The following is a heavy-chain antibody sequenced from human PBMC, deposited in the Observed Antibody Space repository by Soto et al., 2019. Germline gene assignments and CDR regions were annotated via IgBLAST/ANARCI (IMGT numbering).Heavy chain of an antibody. CDR2: SRNKANSYTT. D-gene: IGHD3-10*01. J-gene: IGHJ6*03. V-gene: IGHV3-72*01. CDR1: GFTFSDHY. Sequence: GGSLRLSCAVSGFTFSDHYMDWVRQAPGKGLEWVARSRNKANSYTTEYAATVKGRFTISRDDSKNSLYLQMDSLDTEDTAVYSCVKAAPLQFPYYYMDVWGKGTTVTVSS. CDR3: VKAAPLQFPYYYMDV.